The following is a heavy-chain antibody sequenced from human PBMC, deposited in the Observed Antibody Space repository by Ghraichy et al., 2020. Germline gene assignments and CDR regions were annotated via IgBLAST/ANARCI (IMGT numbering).Heavy chain of an antibody. V-gene: IGHV4-59*01. CDR2: IYYRGTT. CDR3: ARGPGGVRWFDP. Sequence: SETRSLTCTVSGGSISSYFWSWIRQPPGKGLEWIGYIYYRGTTNYNPSLTSRVTISVDTSKNQFSLNLSSATAADTAVYYCARGPGGVRWFDPWGQGTLVTVSS. D-gene: IGHD3-16*01. J-gene: IGHJ5*02. CDR1: GGSISSYF.